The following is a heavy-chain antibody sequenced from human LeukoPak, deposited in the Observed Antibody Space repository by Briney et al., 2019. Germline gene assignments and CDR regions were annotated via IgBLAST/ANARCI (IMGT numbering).Heavy chain of an antibody. CDR3: ARETNLAVAGGAFDI. Sequence: ASVKVSCKASGYTFTSYGISWVRQAHGQGLEWMGWISAYNGNTNYAQKLQGRVTMTTDTSTSTAYMELRSLRSDDTAVYYCARETNLAVAGGAFDIWGQGTMVTVSS. CDR1: GYTFTSYG. J-gene: IGHJ3*02. CDR2: ISAYNGNT. D-gene: IGHD6-19*01. V-gene: IGHV1-18*01.